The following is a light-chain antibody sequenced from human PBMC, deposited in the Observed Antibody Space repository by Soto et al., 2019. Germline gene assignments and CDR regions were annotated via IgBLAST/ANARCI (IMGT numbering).Light chain of an antibody. V-gene: IGKV1-5*03. J-gene: IGKJ4*01. CDR3: QQYHSFPYT. CDR2: KTS. Sequence: DFQMTQSPSTLSASVGDRVTITCRASQSISSWLAWYQQKPGKAPKLLIYKTSSLQSWVPSRFSGSGSGTEFTLTIIGLQPDDFATYYCQQYHSFPYTFCGRTK. CDR1: QSISSW.